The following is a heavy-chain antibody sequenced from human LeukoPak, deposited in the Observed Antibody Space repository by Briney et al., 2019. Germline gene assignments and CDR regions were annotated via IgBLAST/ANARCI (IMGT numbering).Heavy chain of an antibody. CDR1: GYTFTCYD. CDR2: MNPNSGNT. D-gene: IGHD5-18*01. Sequence: ASVKVSCKASGYTFTCYDINWVRQATGQGLEWMGWMNPNSGNTGYAQKFQGRVTMTRNTSISTAYMELSSLRSEDTAVYYCARVSYGWLGWFDPWGQGTLVTVSS. J-gene: IGHJ5*02. CDR3: ARVSYGWLGWFDP. V-gene: IGHV1-8*01.